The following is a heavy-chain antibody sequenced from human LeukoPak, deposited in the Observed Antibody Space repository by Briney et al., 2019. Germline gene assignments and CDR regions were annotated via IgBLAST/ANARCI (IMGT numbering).Heavy chain of an antibody. CDR2: IFYTGST. D-gene: IGHD3-10*01. CDR3: ARSTSAWGVPYDY. CDR1: GGSISSYY. V-gene: IGHV4-59*01. Sequence: PSETLSLTCTVSGGSISSYYWTWIRQPPGKELDWIGYIFYTGSTNYNPSLKSRVTISVDTSKNQFSLKLSSVTAADTAVYYCARSTSAWGVPYDYWGQGTLVTVSS. J-gene: IGHJ4*02.